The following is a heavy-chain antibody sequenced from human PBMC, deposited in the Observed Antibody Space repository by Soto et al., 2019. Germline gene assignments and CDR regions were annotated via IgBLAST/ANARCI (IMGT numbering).Heavy chain of an antibody. V-gene: IGHV3-53*04. CDR1: GFTVSTNY. D-gene: IGHD3-10*01. CDR2: IYSGGNT. CDR3: ARDDGSGGPFDY. J-gene: IGHJ4*02. Sequence: EVQLVESGGGLVQPGGSLRLSCAVSGFTVSTNYMNWVRQAPGKGLEWVSVIYSGGNTYYADSVKGRFTISRHNSNNTLYLQLSSLRAEDTAVYYCARDDGSGGPFDYWGQGILVTVSS.